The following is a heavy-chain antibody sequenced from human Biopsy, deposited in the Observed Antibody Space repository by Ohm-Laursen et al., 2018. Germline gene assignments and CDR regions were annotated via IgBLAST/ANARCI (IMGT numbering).Heavy chain of an antibody. CDR3: ARDRMVTIITLVRADTFDI. D-gene: IGHD3-10*01. CDR2: VNPNSGAT. V-gene: IGHV1-2*02. J-gene: IGHJ3*02. CDR1: GYTFTDYS. Sequence: SVKVSCKASGYTFTDYSLHWVRQAPGQGLEWMGWVNPNSGATNYAQKFQGRVTMTSDTSISTAYIELRRLISDDTAVYFCARDRMVTIITLVRADTFDIWGQGTLVGVSS.